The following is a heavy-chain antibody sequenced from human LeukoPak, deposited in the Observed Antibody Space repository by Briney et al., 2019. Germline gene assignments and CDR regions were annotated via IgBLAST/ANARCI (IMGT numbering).Heavy chain of an antibody. J-gene: IGHJ4*02. CDR1: GYTFTSYD. CDR2: MNPNSGNT. D-gene: IGHD3-22*01. V-gene: IGHV1-8*01. Sequence: ASVKVSCKASGYTFTSYDINWVRQATGQGLEWMGWMNPNSGNTGYAQKFQGRVTMTRNTSIGTAYMELSSLRSEDTAVYYCARGRGLTYYHDSSGYYYAYWGQGTLVTVSS. CDR3: ARGRGLTYYHDSSGYYYAY.